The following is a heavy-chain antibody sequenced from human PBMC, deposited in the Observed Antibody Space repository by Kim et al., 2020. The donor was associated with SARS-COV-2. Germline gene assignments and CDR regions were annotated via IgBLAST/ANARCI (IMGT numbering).Heavy chain of an antibody. CDR2: RSKWSN. V-gene: IGHV6-1*01. Sequence: RSKWSNDYAVSVKSRIPINQDTSKNQFSLQLNAGTPEDTAVYYCARNFDYWGQGTLVTVSS. CDR3: ARNFDY. J-gene: IGHJ4*02.